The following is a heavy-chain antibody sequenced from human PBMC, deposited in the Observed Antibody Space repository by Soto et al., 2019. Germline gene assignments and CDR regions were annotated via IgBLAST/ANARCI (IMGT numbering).Heavy chain of an antibody. CDR1: GYTFTGYY. CDR3: ARETVVVPAAIRVGYYYGMDV. J-gene: IGHJ6*02. V-gene: IGHV1-2*04. D-gene: IGHD2-2*02. CDR2: INPNSGGT. Sequence: ASVKVSCKASGYTFTGYYMHWVRQAPGQGLEWMGWINPNSGGTNYAQKFQGWVTMTRDTSISTAYMELSRLRSDDTAAYYCARETVVVPAAIRVGYYYGMDVWGQGTTVTV.